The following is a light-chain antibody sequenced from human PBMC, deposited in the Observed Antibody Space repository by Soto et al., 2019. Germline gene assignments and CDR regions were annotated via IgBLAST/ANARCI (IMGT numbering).Light chain of an antibody. J-gene: IGKJ2*01. V-gene: IGKV3-15*01. CDR1: QSLSSN. CDR3: QQYNNSPPYT. Sequence: EIVMTQSPGTLSVSPGERATLSCRASQSLSSNLAWYQQKPGQAPRLLIYGASTRATGIPARFSGSGSGTEFTLTISSLQSEDFAVYYCQQYNNSPPYTFGQGTKLEIK. CDR2: GAS.